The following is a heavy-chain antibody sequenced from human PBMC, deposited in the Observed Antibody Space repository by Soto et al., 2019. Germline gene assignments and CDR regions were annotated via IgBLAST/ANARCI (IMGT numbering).Heavy chain of an antibody. Sequence: GGSLRLSCAASGVTFSSYSMNWVRQAPGKGLEWVSYISSSSSTIYYADSVKGRFTISRDNAKNSLYLQMNSLRDEDTAVYYCARDLDLGIAVAGLDYWGQGTLVTVSS. CDR1: GVTFSSYS. J-gene: IGHJ4*02. CDR2: ISSSSSTI. D-gene: IGHD6-19*01. CDR3: ARDLDLGIAVAGLDY. V-gene: IGHV3-48*02.